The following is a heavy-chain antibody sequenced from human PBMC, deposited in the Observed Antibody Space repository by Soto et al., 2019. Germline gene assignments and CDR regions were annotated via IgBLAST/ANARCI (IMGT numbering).Heavy chain of an antibody. CDR2: INGNGGST. J-gene: IGHJ4*02. Sequence: GGSLRLSCVASAFTFSTYAMSWVRQAPGKGLEWVSGINGNGGSTYYADSVKGRFSISRDNSENTLYLQMNSLKSEDTAVYYCTTDIWVSRALDYWGRGTLVTVSS. V-gene: IGHV3-23*01. D-gene: IGHD3-10*01. CDR3: TTDIWVSRALDY. CDR1: AFTFSTYA.